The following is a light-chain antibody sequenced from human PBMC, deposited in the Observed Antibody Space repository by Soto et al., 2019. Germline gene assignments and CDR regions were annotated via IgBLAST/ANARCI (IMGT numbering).Light chain of an antibody. CDR1: QSVSSSY. V-gene: IGKV3-20*01. CDR2: GAS. Sequence: EIVLTQCPGTLSLSPGERATLSCRASQSVSSSYLAWYQQKPGQAPRLLIYGASSRATGIPDRFSGSGSGTDFTLTISSLEPEDFAVYYCQQYGSSPTFGGGTKVEIK. CDR3: QQYGSSPT. J-gene: IGKJ4*01.